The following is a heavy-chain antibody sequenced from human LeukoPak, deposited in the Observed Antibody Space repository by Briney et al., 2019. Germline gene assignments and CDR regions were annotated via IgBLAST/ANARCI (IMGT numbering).Heavy chain of an antibody. V-gene: IGHV3-9*01. CDR3: ARGYSYGYN. J-gene: IGHJ4*02. CDR1: GFKFNVHT. Sequence: GGSLRLSCAPPGFKFNVHTMHWFRHAPGRGLEWVSSISWNSASLGYADSVKGRVTISRDNAKNSLYLQMSSLRLEDTALYYCARGYSYGYNWGQGTLVTVSS. CDR2: ISWNSASL. D-gene: IGHD5-18*01.